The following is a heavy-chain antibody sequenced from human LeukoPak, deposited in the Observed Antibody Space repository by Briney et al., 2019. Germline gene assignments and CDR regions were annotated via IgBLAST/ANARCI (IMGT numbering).Heavy chain of an antibody. CDR1: GGSISSGGYY. CDR2: INHSGST. Sequence: SETLSLTCAVSGGSISSGGYYWSWIRQPPGKGLEWIGEINHSGSTNYNPSLKSRVTISVDTSKNQFSLKLSSVTAADTAVYYCARGPIDSSGYHFDYWGQGTLVTVSS. D-gene: IGHD3-22*01. CDR3: ARGPIDSSGYHFDY. V-gene: IGHV4-34*01. J-gene: IGHJ4*02.